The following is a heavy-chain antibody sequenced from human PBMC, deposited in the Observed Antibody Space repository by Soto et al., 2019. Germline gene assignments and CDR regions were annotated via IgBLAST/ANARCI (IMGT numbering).Heavy chain of an antibody. J-gene: IGHJ5*02. V-gene: IGHV1-69*01. D-gene: IGHD3-22*01. Sequence: QVQLVQSGAEVKKPGSSVKVSCKASGGTCNNYGINWGRQAPGQGLEWMGGVIPLFGAANYAQKSQGRVTXXXXXSXXXXXXXXSXLRSDDTAVYYCARGQHDPYDASGYYFNWFDPWGQGTLVTVSS. CDR2: VIPLFGAA. CDR3: ARGQHDPYDASGYYFNWFDP. CDR1: GGTCNNYG.